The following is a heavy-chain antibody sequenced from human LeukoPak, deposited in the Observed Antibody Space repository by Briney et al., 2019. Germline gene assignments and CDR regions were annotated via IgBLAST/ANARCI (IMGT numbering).Heavy chain of an antibody. V-gene: IGHV1-46*03. CDR3: SREYSCVMYNWFDA. Sequence: GASVNVSFTSSGYTFTIYCMHRVRHAPAQGLGWMGLIKPSGGSTTYSQKFQGRVTITSDNTTSTIYMHLSSLRSADTAVSYFSREYSCVMYNWFDAWGRGTLVTVSS. D-gene: IGHD5-18*01. CDR2: IKPSGGST. J-gene: IGHJ5*02. CDR1: GYTFTIYC.